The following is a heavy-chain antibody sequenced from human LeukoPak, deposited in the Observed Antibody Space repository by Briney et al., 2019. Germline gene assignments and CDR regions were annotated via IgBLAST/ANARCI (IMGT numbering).Heavy chain of an antibody. V-gene: IGHV3-21*01. Sequence: GGSLRLSCAASGITFSTYSMNWVRQAPGNGLQWVSSISSSSAYIYYADSLKGRFTISRDNAKNSLYLQMNSLRAEDTAVYYCARGGDTYGFDYWGQGTLVTVSS. CDR1: GITFSTYS. D-gene: IGHD5-18*01. CDR3: ARGGDTYGFDY. CDR2: ISSSSAYI. J-gene: IGHJ4*02.